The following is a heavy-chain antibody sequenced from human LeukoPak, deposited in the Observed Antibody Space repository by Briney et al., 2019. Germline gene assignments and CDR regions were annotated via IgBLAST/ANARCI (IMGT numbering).Heavy chain of an antibody. J-gene: IGHJ4*02. CDR3: ARAMPLDY. CDR2: ISSNGGST. D-gene: IGHD2-2*01. V-gene: IGHV3-64*01. CDR1: GFTFSSYA. Sequence: GGSLRLSCAASGFTFSSYAMHWVRPAPGKGLEYVSAISSNGGSTYYANSVKGRFTISRDNSKNTLYLQMGSLRAEDMAVYYCARAMPLDYWGQGTLVTLSS.